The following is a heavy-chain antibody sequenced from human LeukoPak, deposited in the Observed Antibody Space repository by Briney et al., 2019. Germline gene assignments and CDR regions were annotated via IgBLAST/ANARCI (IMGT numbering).Heavy chain of an antibody. V-gene: IGHV3-23*03. CDR2: ISNDV. D-gene: IGHD3-22*01. Sequence: PGGSLRLSGVASGFSFNNFAMTWVRQAPGKGLEWVSTISNDVHYADSVRGRFTISRDNSRNSLYLQMNSLRAEDTALYYCAREVSEGFDFWGQGTLVTVSS. CDR3: AREVSEGFDF. CDR1: GFSFNNFA. J-gene: IGHJ4*02.